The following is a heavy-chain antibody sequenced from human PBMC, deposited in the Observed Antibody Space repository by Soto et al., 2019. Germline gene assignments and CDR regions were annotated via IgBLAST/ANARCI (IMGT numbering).Heavy chain of an antibody. CDR1: GFSLTTRPVG. CDR2: IYWDNDK. Sequence: QLPLKESGRTLVEPTEALALTCSFSGFSLTTRPVGVGWFRPPPGKALAWLGVIYWDNDKRYNPSLKSRLTITKDTSTNEVALTMTDMEPKDTATYFCAHRLGGSSWNDGYFDFWGQGVLVTVS. V-gene: IGHV2-5*02. CDR3: AHRLGGSSWNDGYFDF. D-gene: IGHD1-1*01. J-gene: IGHJ4*02.